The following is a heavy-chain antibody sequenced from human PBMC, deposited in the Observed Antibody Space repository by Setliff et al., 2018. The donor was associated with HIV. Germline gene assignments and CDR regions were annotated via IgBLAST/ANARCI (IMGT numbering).Heavy chain of an antibody. CDR3: ATRAYDSSGYLRSRVSGAAFDI. J-gene: IGHJ3*02. Sequence: ASVKVSCKVSGYTLTELSIHWVRQAPGKGLEWMGGFDPEYDRTFYAQKFQGRVTMSEDTSTDTAYMELTSLRSEDTAVYYCATRAYDSSGYLRSRVSGAAFDIWGQGTMVTVSS. CDR1: GYTLTELS. CDR2: FDPEYDRT. V-gene: IGHV1-24*01. D-gene: IGHD3-22*01.